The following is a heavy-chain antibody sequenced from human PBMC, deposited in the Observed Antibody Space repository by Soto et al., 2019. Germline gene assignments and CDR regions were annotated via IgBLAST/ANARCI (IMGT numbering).Heavy chain of an antibody. J-gene: IGHJ4*02. CDR3: AGEKVGPTGIDF. Sequence: QAQLVQSGAEVKKPGASVKVSCKASGYTFTGYDINWVRQATGQGLEWMGWMNPNSGNTGYAQNFQGRVTMTRDNSITTAYMELTSLSDDDSAVYYCAGEKVGPTGIDFWGQGTLVSVSS. V-gene: IGHV1-8*01. CDR2: MNPNSGNT. D-gene: IGHD1-26*01. CDR1: GYTFTGYD.